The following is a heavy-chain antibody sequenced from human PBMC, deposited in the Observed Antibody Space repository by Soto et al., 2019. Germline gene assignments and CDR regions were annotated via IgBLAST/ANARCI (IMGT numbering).Heavy chain of an antibody. V-gene: IGHV3-23*01. CDR3: AKDLVTTVSHDAFDI. J-gene: IGHJ3*02. Sequence: EVQLLESGGGLVQPGGSLRLSCAASGFTFSSYDMRCVRQAPGKGLEWVSAISGSGGRTYYADSVKGRFTISRDNSKNTLYLQMNSLRAEDTAVYYCAKDLVTTVSHDAFDIWGQGTMVTVSS. CDR1: GFTFSSYD. CDR2: ISGSGGRT. D-gene: IGHD4-17*01.